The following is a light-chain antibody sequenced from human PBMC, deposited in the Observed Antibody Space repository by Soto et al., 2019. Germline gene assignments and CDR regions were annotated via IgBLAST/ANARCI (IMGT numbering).Light chain of an antibody. J-gene: IGLJ2*01. Sequence: QSALTQPPSVSGSPGQSITISCTGSSSEVGGFDYVSWYQQHPGKAPKLRIYDVSNRPAGVSDRFSGFKLGNPPSLTISELQAEGAADWYCSSYPSVSPLGEVFGAGTQLTVL. CDR1: SSEVGGFDY. V-gene: IGLV2-14*03. CDR2: DVS. CDR3: SSYPSVSPLGEV.